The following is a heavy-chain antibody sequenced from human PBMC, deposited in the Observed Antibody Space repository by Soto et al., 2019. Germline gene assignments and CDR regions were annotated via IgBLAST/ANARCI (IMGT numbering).Heavy chain of an antibody. J-gene: IGHJ6*02. V-gene: IGHV5-51*01. CDR3: ARQSSSGWYPGYYYYGMDV. CDR2: IYPGDSDT. CDR1: GYSFTSYW. Sequence: GESLKISCKGSGYSFTSYWIGWVRQMPGKGLEWMGIIYPGDSDTRYSPSFQGQVTISADKSISTAYLQWSSLKASDTAMYYCARQSSSGWYPGYYYYGMDVWGQGTTVTVSS. D-gene: IGHD6-19*01.